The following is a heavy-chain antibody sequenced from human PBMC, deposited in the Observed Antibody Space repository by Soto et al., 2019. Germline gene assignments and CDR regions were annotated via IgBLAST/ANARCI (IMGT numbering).Heavy chain of an antibody. CDR1: GGTVASSHW. CDR3: AREIVTAGGNNYFDP. CDR2: VYHTGDT. J-gene: IGHJ5*02. Sequence: ETLSLTCGVSGGTVASSHWWSWVRQSPGRGLEWIGNVYHTGDTNFNPSLQSRVTFSVDKSNNQFSLRLTSVTAADTAVYFCAREIVTAGGNNYFDPWGPGTLVTVSS. V-gene: IGHV4-4*01. D-gene: IGHD2-21*02.